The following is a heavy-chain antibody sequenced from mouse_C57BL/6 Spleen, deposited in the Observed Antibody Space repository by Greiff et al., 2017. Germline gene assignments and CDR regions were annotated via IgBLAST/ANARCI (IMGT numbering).Heavy chain of an antibody. J-gene: IGHJ2*01. CDR3: ARELRGY. D-gene: IGHD1-1*01. CDR2: INPNNGGT. CDR1: GYTFTDYY. V-gene: IGHV1-26*01. Sequence: EVQLQQSGPELVKPGASVKISCKASGYTFTDYYMNWVKQSHGKSLEWIGDINPNNGGTSYNQKFKGKATLTVDKSSSTAYMELRSLTSEDSAVYYCARELRGYWVQGTTLTVSS.